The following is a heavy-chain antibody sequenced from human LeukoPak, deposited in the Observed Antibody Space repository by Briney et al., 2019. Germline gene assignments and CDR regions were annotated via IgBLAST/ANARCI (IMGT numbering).Heavy chain of an antibody. CDR1: LFSFSSYI. V-gene: IGHV3-21*01. CDR3: ARALGRGADYYGSNFMDV. J-gene: IGHJ6*02. Sequence: GGSLRLSPVSSLFSFSSYIMSWVRQPPGKGLEWVSSLSSASNDSRTAEALRGRFTISRDNAKTSLYLQLNSVIVEDTAVYYCARALGRGADYYGSNFMDVWGQGTTVTVSS. D-gene: IGHD3-10*01. CDR2: LSSASNDS.